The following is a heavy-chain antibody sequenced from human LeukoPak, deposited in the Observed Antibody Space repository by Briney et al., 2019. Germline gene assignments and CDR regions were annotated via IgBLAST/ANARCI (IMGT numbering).Heavy chain of an antibody. CDR2: INPNSGGT. CDR3: ASSRVDSSGYPASIYYYYYYMDV. Sequence: ASVKVSCKASGYTFTGYYMHWVRQAPGQGLEWMGWINPNSGGTNYAQKFQGRVTMTRDTSISTAYMELSRLRSDDTAVYYCASSRVDSSGYPASIYYYYYYMDVWGKGTTVTISS. V-gene: IGHV1-2*02. J-gene: IGHJ6*03. CDR1: GYTFTGYY. D-gene: IGHD3-22*01.